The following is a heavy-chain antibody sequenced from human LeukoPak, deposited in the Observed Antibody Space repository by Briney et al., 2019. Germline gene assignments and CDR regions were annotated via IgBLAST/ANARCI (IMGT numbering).Heavy chain of an antibody. CDR1: GGSISSGGYY. CDR2: IYYSGST. V-gene: IGHV4-31*03. J-gene: IGHJ3*02. CDR3: ARDTYQARPEGDDAFDI. D-gene: IGHD1-14*01. Sequence: SETLSLTCTVSGGSISSGGYYWSWIRQHPGKGLEWIGYIYYSGSTYYNPSLKSRVTISVDTSKNQFSLKLSSVTAADTAVYDCARDTYQARPEGDDAFDIWGQGTMVTVSS.